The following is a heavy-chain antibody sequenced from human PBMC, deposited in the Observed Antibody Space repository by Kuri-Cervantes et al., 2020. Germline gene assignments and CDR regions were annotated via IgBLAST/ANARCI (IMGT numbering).Heavy chain of an antibody. CDR2: IYYSGST. Sequence: SETLSLTCTVSGGSISSYYWSWIRQPPGKGLEWIGYIYYSGSTNYNPSLKSRVTISVDTSKNQFSLKLSSVTAADTAVYYCAREGRSRGYYYYGMDVWGQGTMVTVSS. CDR1: GGSISSYY. V-gene: IGHV4-59*01. CDR3: AREGRSRGYYYYGMDV. J-gene: IGHJ6*02. D-gene: IGHD1-26*01.